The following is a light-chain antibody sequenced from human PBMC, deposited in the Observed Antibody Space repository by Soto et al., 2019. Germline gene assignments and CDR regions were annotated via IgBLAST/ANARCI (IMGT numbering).Light chain of an antibody. CDR2: EDN. CDR1: SGSIASNY. V-gene: IGLV6-57*04. Sequence: NFMLTQPHSVSESPGKTVTISCTRSSGSIASNYVQWYQQRPGSAPTTVIYEDNQRPSGVPDRFSGSFDSSSNSASLTISGLKTEDEADYYGQSYDSTNHVVFGGGTKLTVL. J-gene: IGLJ2*01. CDR3: QSYDSTNHVV.